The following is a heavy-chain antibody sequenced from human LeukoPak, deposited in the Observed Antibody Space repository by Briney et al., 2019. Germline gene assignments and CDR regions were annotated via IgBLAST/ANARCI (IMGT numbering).Heavy chain of an antibody. V-gene: IGHV1-18*04. D-gene: IGHD6-19*01. CDR2: ISAYNGNK. Sequence: ASVKVSCKASGYTFTSYGISWVRQAPGQGLEWMGWISAYNGNKNYAHKLQGRVTMTTDTSTSTANMELRRLRSDDTAVYYCAITGTSIAVAGTYYWGQGTLVTVSS. J-gene: IGHJ4*02. CDR1: GYTFTSYG. CDR3: AITGTSIAVAGTYY.